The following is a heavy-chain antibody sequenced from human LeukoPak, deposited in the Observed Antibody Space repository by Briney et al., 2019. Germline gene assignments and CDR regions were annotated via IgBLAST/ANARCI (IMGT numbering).Heavy chain of an antibody. D-gene: IGHD1-7*01. CDR2: IYPGDSDT. J-gene: IGHJ4*02. CDR3: ARPGNTGTDYFQF. CDR1: GYSFTNYW. V-gene: IGHV5-51*01. Sequence: GESLKISCKGSGYSFTNYWIGWVRQMPGKGLEWVGFIYPGDSDTRYSRSFQGQVTISADKSITTAYLQWSSLKASDTAIYYCARPGNTGTDYFQFWGQGTLVTVSS.